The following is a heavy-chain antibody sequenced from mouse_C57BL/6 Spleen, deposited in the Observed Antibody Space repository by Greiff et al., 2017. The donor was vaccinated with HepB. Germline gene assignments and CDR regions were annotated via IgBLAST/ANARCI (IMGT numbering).Heavy chain of an antibody. D-gene: IGHD1-1*01. V-gene: IGHV1-85*01. J-gene: IGHJ2*01. CDR2: SYPRDGST. Sequence: QVQLQQSGPELVKPGASVKLSCKASGYTFTSYDINWVKQRPGQGLEWIGWSYPRDGSTKYNEKFKGKATLTVDTSSSTAYMELHSLTSEDSAVYFCARDYGSSSLYYFDYWGQGTTLTVSS. CDR1: GYTFTSYD. CDR3: ARDYGSSSLYYFDY.